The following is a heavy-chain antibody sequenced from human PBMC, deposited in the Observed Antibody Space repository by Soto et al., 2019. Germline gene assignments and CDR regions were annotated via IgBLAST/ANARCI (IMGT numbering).Heavy chain of an antibody. D-gene: IGHD3-10*01. CDR3: ARVRGGYCYAKVV. CDR2: IYHSGST. Sequence: PSETLSLTCAVSGGSVSSSNWWSWVRQPPGKGLDWIGEIYHSGSTNYNPSLKSRVTISVDKSKNQFSLKLSSVTAADTAVYYFARVRGGYCYAKVVWGQGTTVTVSS. CDR1: GGSVSSSNW. J-gene: IGHJ6*02. V-gene: IGHV4-4*02.